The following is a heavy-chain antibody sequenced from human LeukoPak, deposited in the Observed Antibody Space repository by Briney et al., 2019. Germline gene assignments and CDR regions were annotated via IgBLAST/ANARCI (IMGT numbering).Heavy chain of an antibody. CDR3: AREEYTYGHGGFDF. CDR1: GFTFSSYE. CDR2: ISSSGRSI. J-gene: IGHJ4*02. V-gene: IGHV3-48*03. Sequence: GGSLTLSCAASGFTFSSYEMNWVRQAPGKGPEWISYISSSGRSIYYADSVKGRFTISRDNAESSLYLQLNSLRAEDTAVYYCAREEYTYGHGGFDFWGQGSLVTASS. D-gene: IGHD5-18*01.